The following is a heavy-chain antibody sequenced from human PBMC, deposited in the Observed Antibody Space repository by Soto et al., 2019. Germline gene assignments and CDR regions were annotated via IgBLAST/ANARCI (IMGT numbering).Heavy chain of an antibody. J-gene: IGHJ6*03. CDR1: GFTFSSYG. D-gene: IGHD6-6*01. V-gene: IGHV3-33*01. CDR3: ARTMYSSSSFGVYYYYYMDV. Sequence: GGSLRLSCAASGFTFSSYGMHWVRQAPGKGLEWVAVIWYDGSNKYYADSVKGRFTISRDNSKNTLYLQMNSLRAEDTAVYYCARTMYSSSSFGVYYYYYMDVWGKGTTVTVSS. CDR2: IWYDGSNK.